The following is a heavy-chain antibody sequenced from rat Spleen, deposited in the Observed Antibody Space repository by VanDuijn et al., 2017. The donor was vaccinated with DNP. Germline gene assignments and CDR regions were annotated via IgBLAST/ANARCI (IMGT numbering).Heavy chain of an antibody. V-gene: IGHV5-25*01. CDR3: ARYYGYNYAMDA. CDR2: LSTSGGST. J-gene: IGHJ4*01. D-gene: IGHD1-9*01. Sequence: EVQLVESGGGLVQPGRSLKLSCAASGFTFSNYDMAWVRQAPTKGLEWVASLSTSGGSTYYQDSVKGRFNVSRDNAKSTLELQMDSLRSEDTATYYCARYYGYNYAMDAWGQGTSVTVSS. CDR1: GFTFSNYD.